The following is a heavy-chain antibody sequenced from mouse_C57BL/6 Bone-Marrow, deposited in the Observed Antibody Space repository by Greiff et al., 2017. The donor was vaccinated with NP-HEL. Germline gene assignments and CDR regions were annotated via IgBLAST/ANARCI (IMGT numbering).Heavy chain of an antibody. D-gene: IGHD2-3*01. Sequence: EVQLVESGGGLVQPGESLKLSCESNEYEFPSHDMSWVRKTPEKRLALVAAINSDGGSTYYPDTMERRFIISRDNTKKTLYLQMGSMRSEDAALYYCARHGPSMTLYYAMDYWGQGTSVTVSS. CDR1: EYEFPSHD. J-gene: IGHJ4*01. V-gene: IGHV5-2*01. CDR3: ARHGPSMTLYYAMDY. CDR2: INSDGGST.